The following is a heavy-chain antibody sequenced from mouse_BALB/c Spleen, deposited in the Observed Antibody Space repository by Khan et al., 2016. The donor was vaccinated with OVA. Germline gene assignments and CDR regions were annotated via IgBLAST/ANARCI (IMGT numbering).Heavy chain of an antibody. V-gene: IGHV1-77*01. D-gene: IGHD1-1*01. J-gene: IGHJ2*01. Sequence: QVQLQQSGPELVKPGASVKMSCKASGYTFSDYVINWVRQRTGQGLEWIGQIYPGGDSTYYNEMFKGKATLTADKTSNNAFMQLSSLTSEDAAVYCCARWGCCSLVYWGQGATLTVSA. CDR1: GYTFSDYV. CDR2: IYPGGDST. CDR3: ARWGCCSLVY.